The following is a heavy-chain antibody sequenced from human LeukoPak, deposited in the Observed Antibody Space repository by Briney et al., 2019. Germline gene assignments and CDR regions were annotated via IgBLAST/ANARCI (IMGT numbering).Heavy chain of an antibody. J-gene: IGHJ4*02. CDR1: GFTFDDYG. V-gene: IGHV3-23*01. Sequence: GGSLRLSCAASGFTFDDYGMSWVRQAPGKGLEWVSTITGRGDATYYADSMKGRFTISRDNSKNTLYLQMNSLRADDTAVYYCARDSSMLRGPLVIYYFDFWGQGTLVTVSS. CDR2: ITGRGDAT. D-gene: IGHD3-10*01. CDR3: ARDSSMLRGPLVIYYFDF.